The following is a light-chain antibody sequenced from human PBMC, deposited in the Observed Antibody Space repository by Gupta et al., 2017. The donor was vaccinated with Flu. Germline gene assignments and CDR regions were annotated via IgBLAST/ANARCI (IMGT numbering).Light chain of an antibody. CDR1: QGISSY. V-gene: IGKV1-8*01. CDR3: QQDYSYPFT. Sequence: AIRLTQSPSSFSASTGDRVTITCRASQGISSYLAWYQQKPGKAPKLLIYAASTLQSGVPSRCSGSGSGTDFTLTISCLQSEDLATYYCQQDYSYPFTFGPGTKVDIK. J-gene: IGKJ3*01. CDR2: AAS.